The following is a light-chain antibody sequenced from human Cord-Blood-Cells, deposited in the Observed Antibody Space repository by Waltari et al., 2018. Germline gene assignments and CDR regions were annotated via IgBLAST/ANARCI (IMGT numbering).Light chain of an antibody. CDR1: SSDVCGYNS. V-gene: IGLV2-14*03. CDR3: SSYTSSSTWV. Sequence: QSALTQPASVSWSPGQSITISCTGTSSDVCGYNSSYWYQQHPGKAPKLMIYDVRNRPSGVSNRFSGSKSGNTASLTISGLQSEDEADYYCSSYTSSSTWVFGGGTKLTVL. J-gene: IGLJ3*02. CDR2: DVR.